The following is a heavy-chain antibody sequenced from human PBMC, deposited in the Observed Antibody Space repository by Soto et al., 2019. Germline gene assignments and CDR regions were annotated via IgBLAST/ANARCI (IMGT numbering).Heavy chain of an antibody. CDR3: AKDIGYCSGGSCEYYFDY. D-gene: IGHD2-15*01. J-gene: IGHJ4*02. Sequence: GGSLRLSCAASGFTFSSYGMHWVRQAPGKGPEWVAVISYDGSNKYYADSVKGRFTISRDNSKNTLYLQMNSLRAEDTAVYYCAKDIGYCSGGSCEYYFDYWGQGTLVTVSS. V-gene: IGHV3-30*18. CDR2: ISYDGSNK. CDR1: GFTFSSYG.